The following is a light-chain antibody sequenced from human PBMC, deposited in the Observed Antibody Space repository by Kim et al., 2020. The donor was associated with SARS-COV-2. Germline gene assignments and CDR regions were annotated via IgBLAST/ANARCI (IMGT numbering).Light chain of an antibody. CDR1: QSISSY. CDR3: QQSYSTPT. CDR2: AAS. Sequence: DIQMTQSPSSLSASVGDRVTITCRASQSISSYLNWYQQKPGKAPKLLIYAASSLQSGVPSRFSGSGSGTDFTLTISSLRPEDFATYYCQQSYSTPTFGQGTKLEI. V-gene: IGKV1-39*01. J-gene: IGKJ2*01.